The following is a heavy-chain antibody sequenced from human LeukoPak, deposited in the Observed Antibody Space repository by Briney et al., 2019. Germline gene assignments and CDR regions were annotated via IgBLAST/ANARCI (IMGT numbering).Heavy chain of an antibody. D-gene: IGHD1-26*01. J-gene: IGHJ3*01. CDR2: GSTFNGHR. CDR1: GYTFTDYG. V-gene: IGHV1-18*01. Sequence: ASVKVSCKASGYTFTDYGIHWVRQAPGQGLEWISWGSTFNGHRLYGQRFQGRVTMTTDPSTTTVYMELTSLTSDDTALYYCARDAVGGRAFDFWGQGAMVIVSS. CDR3: ARDAVGGRAFDF.